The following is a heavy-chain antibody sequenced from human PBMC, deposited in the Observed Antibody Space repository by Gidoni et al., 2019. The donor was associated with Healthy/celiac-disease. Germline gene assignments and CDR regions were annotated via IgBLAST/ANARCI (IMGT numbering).Heavy chain of an antibody. Sequence: EVQLLESGGGLVQPGGSLSLSFAASGFPFSSYAMSWVRQAPGKGLEWVSAISGSGGSTYYADSVKGRFTISRDNSKNTLYLQMNSLRAEDTAVYYCAKFGELLYRLGLFDYWGQGTLVTVSS. V-gene: IGHV3-23*01. D-gene: IGHD3-10*01. CDR2: ISGSGGST. J-gene: IGHJ4*02. CDR3: AKFGELLYRLGLFDY. CDR1: GFPFSSYA.